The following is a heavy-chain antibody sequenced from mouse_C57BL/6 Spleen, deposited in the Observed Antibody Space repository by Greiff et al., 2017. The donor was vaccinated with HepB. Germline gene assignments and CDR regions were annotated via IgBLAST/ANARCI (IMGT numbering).Heavy chain of an antibody. V-gene: IGHV1-52*01. J-gene: IGHJ4*01. CDR2: IDPSDSET. CDR3: ARGCTTVVATDYAMDY. CDR1: GYTFTSYW. D-gene: IGHD1-1*01. Sequence: QVQLQQPGAELVRPGSSVKLSCKASGYTFTSYWMHWVKQRPIQGLEWIGNIDPSDSETHYNQKFKDKATMTVDKSSSTAYMQLSSLPSEDSAVYYCARGCTTVVATDYAMDYWGQGTSVTVSS.